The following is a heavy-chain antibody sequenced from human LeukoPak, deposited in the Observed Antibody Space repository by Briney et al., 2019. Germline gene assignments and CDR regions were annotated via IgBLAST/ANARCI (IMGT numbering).Heavy chain of an antibody. D-gene: IGHD3-10*01. Sequence: GRSLRPSCAASGSTVGSYATGSVSQDARNWLEWGSAISGSGASTNHAASVKGPLPISRANSKYPLYMQMNSLRAEETAVYYCAKGRGSVVRGVRFDYWGQGKLVTVSS. V-gene: IGHV3-23*01. CDR2: ISGSGAST. J-gene: IGHJ4*02. CDR1: GSTVGSYA. CDR3: AKGRGSVVRGVRFDY.